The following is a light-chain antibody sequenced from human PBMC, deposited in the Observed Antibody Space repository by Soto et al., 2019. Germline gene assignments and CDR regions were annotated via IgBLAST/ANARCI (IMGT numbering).Light chain of an antibody. Sequence: EVVMTQSPATLSVSAGERATLSCRASHSVSSCFAWYQQKPGQAPRLLISGASTRAAGIPARFSGSGSGTEFTLTISSLQSEDFAVYYCQHYNTWPWTFGQGTKVDIK. CDR3: QHYNTWPWT. J-gene: IGKJ1*01. CDR1: HSVSSC. CDR2: GAS. V-gene: IGKV3-15*01.